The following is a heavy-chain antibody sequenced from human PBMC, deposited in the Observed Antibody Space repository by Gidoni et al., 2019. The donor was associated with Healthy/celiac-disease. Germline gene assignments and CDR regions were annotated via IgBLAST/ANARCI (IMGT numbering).Heavy chain of an antibody. Sequence: RQAPGQGLEWMGGIIPIFGTANYAQKFQGRVTITADESTSTAYMELSSLRSEDTAVYYCARTGDIVVVPADTPYYYYGMDVWGQGTTVTVSS. J-gene: IGHJ6*02. CDR3: ARTGDIVVVPADTPYYYYGMDV. CDR2: IIPIFGTA. V-gene: IGHV1-69*01. D-gene: IGHD2-2*01.